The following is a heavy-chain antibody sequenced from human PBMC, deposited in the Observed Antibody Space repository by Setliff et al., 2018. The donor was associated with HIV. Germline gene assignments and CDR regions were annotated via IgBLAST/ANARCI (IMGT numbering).Heavy chain of an antibody. CDR2: ISGYSGNT. V-gene: IGHV1-18*01. Sequence: ASVKVSCKASSYTFTRYGISWVRQAPGQGLEWMGWISGYSGNTKYAQSFQGRVAMTTETSTSTAYMEMRSLRSDDTAVYYCARVPFRSAWFSGGHDAFDIWGQGTMVTVSS. CDR3: ARVPFRSAWFSGGHDAFDI. D-gene: IGHD6-19*01. CDR1: SYTFTRYG. J-gene: IGHJ3*02.